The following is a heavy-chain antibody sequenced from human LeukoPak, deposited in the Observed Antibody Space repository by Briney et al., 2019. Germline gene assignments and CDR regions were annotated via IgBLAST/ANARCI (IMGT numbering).Heavy chain of an antibody. J-gene: IGHJ6*03. V-gene: IGHV3-53*05. CDR1: RFPVRSNY. CDR2: IYSGGST. CDR3: AKDGDTMSGTYYYDMDV. Sequence: AGGSLRLSCAAARFPVRSNYMSWVRQAPGKGLEGVSLIYSGGSTYYADSVKGRFTISRDNSKNTLYLQMNSLRGEDTAVYYCAKDGDTMSGTYYYDMDVWGKGTTVTIS. D-gene: IGHD1-26*01.